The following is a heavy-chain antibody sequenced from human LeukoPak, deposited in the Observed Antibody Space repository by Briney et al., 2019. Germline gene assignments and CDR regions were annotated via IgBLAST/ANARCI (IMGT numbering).Heavy chain of an antibody. V-gene: IGHV1-69*05. CDR1: GGTFSSYA. J-gene: IGHJ4*02. CDR3: ARGRRRRPLASYYFDY. Sequence: SVKVSCKASGGTFSSYAISWVRQAPGQGLEWMGGIIPIFGTANYAQKFQGRVTMTRNTSISTAYMELSSLRSEDTAVYYCARGRRRRPLASYYFDYWGQGTLVTVSS. CDR2: IIPIFGTA.